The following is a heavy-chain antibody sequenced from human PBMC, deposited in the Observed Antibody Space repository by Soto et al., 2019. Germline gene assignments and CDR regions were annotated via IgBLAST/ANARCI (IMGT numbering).Heavy chain of an antibody. J-gene: IGHJ6*02. CDR2: IYYSGST. CDR3: ARVRMDCSSARCSYYYYGMDV. Sequence: SETLSLTCTVSGDSIGSGAYYWSWIRQHPGKGLEWIGYIYYSGSTYYNPSLKSRVTISVDTSKTQFSLKLSSVTAADTAVYSCARVRMDCSSARCSYYYYGMDVWGQGTMVT. D-gene: IGHD2-2*01. V-gene: IGHV4-31*03. CDR1: GDSIGSGAYY.